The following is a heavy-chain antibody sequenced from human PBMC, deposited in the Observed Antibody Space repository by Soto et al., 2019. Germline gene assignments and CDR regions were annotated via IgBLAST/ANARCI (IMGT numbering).Heavy chain of an antibody. D-gene: IGHD3-22*01. CDR2: ISPKSGGT. J-gene: IGHJ3*02. Sequence: QVQLVQSGAEVQKPGASVKVSCKASGYTFSDYYVHWVRQAPGQGLEWMGRISPKSGGTNYAQKFQGRVTMTRDTSIFTAYMELSRLRSDDTAVYYCTRNAFYSNSSGYHDGFDTWGQGTLVTVSS. CDR1: GYTFSDYY. V-gene: IGHV1-2*06. CDR3: TRNAFYSNSSGYHDGFDT.